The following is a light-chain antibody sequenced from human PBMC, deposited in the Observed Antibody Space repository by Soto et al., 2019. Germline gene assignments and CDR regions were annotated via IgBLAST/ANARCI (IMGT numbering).Light chain of an antibody. CDR2: EVN. CDR1: SSDVGGYNY. J-gene: IGLJ1*01. V-gene: IGLV2-8*01. CDR3: SSYAGSSNV. Sequence: QSALTQPPSASGSPGQSVAISCTGTSSDVGGYNYVSWYQQHPGKAPKLMIYEVNKRPSGVPDRFSGSKSGITASLTVSGPQAEDEAAYYCSSYAGSSNVFGTGTKVTVL.